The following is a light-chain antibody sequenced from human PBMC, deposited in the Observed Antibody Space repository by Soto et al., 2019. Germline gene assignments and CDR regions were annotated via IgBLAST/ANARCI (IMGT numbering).Light chain of an antibody. CDR3: QQYGSSTSLA. J-gene: IGKJ4*01. CDR2: GAS. Sequence: EIVLTQSPGTLSLSPGERATLSCRASQSSPYLAWYQQKPGLSPRLLIYGASSRAAGVPDRFSGSGSGTDFTLTISRVEPEDFAVYYCQQYGSSTSLAFGGGTKVEIK. V-gene: IGKV3-20*01. CDR1: QSSPY.